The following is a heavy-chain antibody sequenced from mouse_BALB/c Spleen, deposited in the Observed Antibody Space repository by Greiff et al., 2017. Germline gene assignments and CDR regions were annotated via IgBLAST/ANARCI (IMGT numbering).Heavy chain of an antibody. V-gene: IGHV5-17*02. J-gene: IGHJ4*01. Sequence: EVHLVESGGGLVQPGGSRKLSCAASGFTFSSFGMHWVRQAPEKGLEWVAYISSGSSTIYYADTVKGRFTISRDNPKNTLFLQMTSLRSEDTAMYYCARNAMDYWGQGTSVTVSS. CDR1: GFTFSSFG. CDR3: ARNAMDY. CDR2: ISSGSSTI.